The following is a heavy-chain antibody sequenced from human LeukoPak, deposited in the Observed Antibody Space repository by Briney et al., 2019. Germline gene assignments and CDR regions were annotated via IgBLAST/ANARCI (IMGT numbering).Heavy chain of an antibody. Sequence: SETLSLTRAVYGGSFSGYYWSWIRQPPGKGLEWIGEINHSGSTNYNPSLKSRVTISVDTSKNQFSLKLSSVTAADTAVYYCAREGHDTIFGVVIQYNWFDPWGQGTLVTVSS. CDR1: GGSFSGYY. D-gene: IGHD3-3*01. CDR2: INHSGST. J-gene: IGHJ5*02. V-gene: IGHV4-34*01. CDR3: AREGHDTIFGVVIQYNWFDP.